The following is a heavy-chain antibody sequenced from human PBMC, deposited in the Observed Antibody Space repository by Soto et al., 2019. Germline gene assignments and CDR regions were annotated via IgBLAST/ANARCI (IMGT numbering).Heavy chain of an antibody. CDR3: ARAGLGYCSSTSCYAVRYFDY. V-gene: IGHV4-34*01. Sequence: SETLSLTCAVYGGSFSGYYWSWIRQPPGKGLEWIGEINHSGSTNYNPSLKSRVTISVDTSKNQFSLKLSSVTAADTAVYYCARAGLGYCSSTSCYAVRYFDYWGQGTLVTVSS. J-gene: IGHJ4*02. CDR1: GGSFSGYY. CDR2: INHSGST. D-gene: IGHD2-2*01.